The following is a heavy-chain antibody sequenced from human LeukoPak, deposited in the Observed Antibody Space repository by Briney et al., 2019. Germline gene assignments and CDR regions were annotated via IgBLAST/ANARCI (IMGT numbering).Heavy chain of an antibody. CDR3: ASYKDYDAFDI. J-gene: IGHJ3*02. V-gene: IGHV3-33*01. Sequence: PGRSLRLSCAASGFTFSSYGMHWVRQAPGKGLEWVAVIWYDGSNKYYADSVKGRFTISRDNSKNMLYLQMNSLRAEDTAVYYCASYKDYDAFDIWGQGTMVTVSS. CDR1: GFTFSSYG. D-gene: IGHD3-10*01. CDR2: IWYDGSNK.